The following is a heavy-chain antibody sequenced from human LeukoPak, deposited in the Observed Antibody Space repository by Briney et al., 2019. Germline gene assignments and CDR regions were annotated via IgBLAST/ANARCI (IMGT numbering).Heavy chain of an antibody. V-gene: IGHV3-23*01. D-gene: IGHD6-19*01. CDR3: AKVSRGIAVAPRGYFGY. Sequence: GGSLRLSCAASGFTFSSYAMSWVRQAPGKGLEWVSAISGSGGSTYYADSVKGRFTISRDNSKNTLYLQMNSLRAEDTAVYYCAKVSRGIAVAPRGYFGYWGQGTLVTVSS. J-gene: IGHJ4*02. CDR1: GFTFSSYA. CDR2: ISGSGGST.